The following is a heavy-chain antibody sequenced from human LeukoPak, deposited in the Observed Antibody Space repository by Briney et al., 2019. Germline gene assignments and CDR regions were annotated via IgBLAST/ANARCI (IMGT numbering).Heavy chain of an antibody. Sequence: GGSLRLSCAASGFTFSSYSMNWVRQAPGKGLEWVSSISSSSSYIYYADSVKGRFTISRDNAKNSLYLQMNSLRAEDTAVYYCARVSQDSSGCRYFDLWGRGTLVIVSS. CDR2: ISSSSSYI. CDR3: ARVSQDSSGCRYFDL. CDR1: GFTFSSYS. J-gene: IGHJ2*01. D-gene: IGHD6-19*01. V-gene: IGHV3-21*01.